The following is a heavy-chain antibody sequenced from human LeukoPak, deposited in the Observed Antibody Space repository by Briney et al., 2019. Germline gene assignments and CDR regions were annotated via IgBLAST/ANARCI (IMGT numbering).Heavy chain of an antibody. D-gene: IGHD3-9*01. J-gene: IGHJ4*02. CDR3: ARGRNDILTGKNFDY. CDR2: INHSGST. Sequence: SETLSLTCAVYDGSFSVYYWTGIRQPPGKGLEWIGEINHSGSTNYNPSLKSRVTISVDTSKNQFSLKLNYVTAADTAVYYCARGRNDILTGKNFDYWGQGTLVTVSS. V-gene: IGHV4-34*01. CDR1: DGSFSVYY.